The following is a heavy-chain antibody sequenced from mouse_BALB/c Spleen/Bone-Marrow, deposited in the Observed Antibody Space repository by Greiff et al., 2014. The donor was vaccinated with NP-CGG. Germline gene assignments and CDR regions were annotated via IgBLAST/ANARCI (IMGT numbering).Heavy chain of an antibody. Sequence: QVQLKQSGAELVRPGASVKISCQASGYAFRAYWVNWGEQRPGQGLEWIGQIYPGDGDTNYNGKFKGKATLTADKSSSTAYMQLSSLTSEDSAVYFCTRSTATFDYWGQGTTLTVSS. CDR2: IYPGDGDT. J-gene: IGHJ2*01. D-gene: IGHD1-2*01. CDR1: GYAFRAYW. V-gene: IGHV1-80*01. CDR3: TRSTATFDY.